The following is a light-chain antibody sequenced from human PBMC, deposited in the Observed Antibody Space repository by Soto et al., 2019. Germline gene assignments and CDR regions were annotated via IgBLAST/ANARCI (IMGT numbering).Light chain of an antibody. V-gene: IGKV3-11*01. CDR1: QSVATN. CDR3: QQRSNWVT. CDR2: DAS. Sequence: TQSPATLSVFPGERATLSCRASQSVATNLAWYQQRPGQAPRLLIYDASNRATGIPPRFSGSGSGTDFTLTISSLEPEDFAVYYCQQRSNWVTFGQGTRLEIK. J-gene: IGKJ5*01.